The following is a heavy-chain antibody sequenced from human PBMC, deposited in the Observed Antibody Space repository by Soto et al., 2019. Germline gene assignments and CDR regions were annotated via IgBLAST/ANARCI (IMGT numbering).Heavy chain of an antibody. J-gene: IGHJ4*02. CDR3: ARGTYYYDSSGYYYGVDY. CDR2: IYYSGST. Sequence: SETLSLTCTVSGGSVSSGSYYWSWIRQPPGKGLEWIGYIYYSGSTNYNPSLKSRVTISVDTSKNQFSLKLSSVTAADTAVYYCARGTYYYDSSGYYYGVDYWGQGTLVTVSS. CDR1: GGSVSSGSYY. D-gene: IGHD3-22*01. V-gene: IGHV4-61*01.